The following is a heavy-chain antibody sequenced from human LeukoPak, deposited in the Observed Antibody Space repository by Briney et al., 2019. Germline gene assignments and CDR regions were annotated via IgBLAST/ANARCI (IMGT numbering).Heavy chain of an antibody. Sequence: SETLSLTCAVYGGSFSGYYWSWIRQPPGKGLEWIGEINHSGSTNYNPSLKSRVTMSVDTSKNQFSLKLSSVTAADTAVYYCASEKGYSYGFWSYGMDVWGQGTTVTVSS. J-gene: IGHJ6*02. CDR2: INHSGST. CDR1: GGSFSGYY. V-gene: IGHV4-34*01. D-gene: IGHD5-18*01. CDR3: ASEKGYSYGFWSYGMDV.